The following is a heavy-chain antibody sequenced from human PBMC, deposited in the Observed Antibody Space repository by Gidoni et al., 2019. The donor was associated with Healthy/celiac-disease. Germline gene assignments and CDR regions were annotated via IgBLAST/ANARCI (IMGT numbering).Heavy chain of an antibody. J-gene: IGHJ6*02. CDR2: IIPIFGTA. CDR1: EGTFCSYA. D-gene: IGHD6-6*01. Sequence: QVQLVQSGAEVKKPGSSVKVSCKASEGTFCSYAISRVRQAPGQGLEWMGVIIPIFGTANYAQRFQGRVTITADESTSTAYMELSSLRSEDTAVYYCAREQKQLVPSMSHDYYYGMDVWGQGTTVTVSS. V-gene: IGHV1-69*01. CDR3: AREQKQLVPSMSHDYYYGMDV.